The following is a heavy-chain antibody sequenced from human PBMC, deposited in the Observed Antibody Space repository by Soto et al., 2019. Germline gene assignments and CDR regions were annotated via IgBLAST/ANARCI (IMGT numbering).Heavy chain of an antibody. Sequence: QVQLVQSGAEVKKPGSSVKVSCKASGGTFGSYAISWVRQEPGQGLEWLGGFIPMFNRPHSARKFQGRVTITADESTSTAYMDLSSLRSEDTVVYYCARGQFHHVSNYYYALVVWGQGTTVTVYS. V-gene: IGHV1-69*01. CDR3: ARGQFHHVSNYYYALVV. CDR1: GGTFGSYA. CDR2: FIPMFNRP. J-gene: IGHJ6*02.